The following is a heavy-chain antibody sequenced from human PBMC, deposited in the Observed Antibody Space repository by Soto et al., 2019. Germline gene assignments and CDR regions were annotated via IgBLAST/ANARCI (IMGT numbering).Heavy chain of an antibody. CDR1: GFTFSSYA. D-gene: IGHD2-2*01. CDR2: ISYDGSNK. CDR3: ARDKSSWVIGY. J-gene: IGHJ4*02. Sequence: QVQLVESGGGVVQPGRSLRLSCAASGFTFSSYAMHWVRQAPGKGLEWVAVISYDGSNKYYADSVKGRFTISRDNSKNTLYLQMNSLRAEDTAVHYCARDKSSWVIGYWGQGTLVTVSS. V-gene: IGHV3-30-3*01.